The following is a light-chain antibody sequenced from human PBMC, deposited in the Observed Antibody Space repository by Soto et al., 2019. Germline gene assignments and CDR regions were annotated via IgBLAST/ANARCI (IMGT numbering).Light chain of an antibody. CDR1: QGVSGG. V-gene: IGKV1-5*01. J-gene: IGKJ1*01. CDR2: DAS. Sequence: TQMTQSPSTLSASVGDTVTVTCRASQGVSGGLALYQQKPGEAPKLLIYDASALPRGVPSRFSVSGSGTKFTLTIASLQPDDFATYYCQQYETFSGTFGPGTKVDIK. CDR3: QQYETFSGT.